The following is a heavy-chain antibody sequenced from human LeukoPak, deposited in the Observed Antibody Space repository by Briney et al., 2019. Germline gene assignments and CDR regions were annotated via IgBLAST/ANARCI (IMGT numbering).Heavy chain of an antibody. J-gene: IGHJ4*02. V-gene: IGHV3-30*18. CDR3: AKQSAGSAAWYSLHYDF. D-gene: IGHD6-13*01. CDR2: ISYDGSNK. Sequence: GGSLRLSCAASGFTFSSYGMHWVRQAPGKGLEWVAVISYDGSNKYYADSVKGRFTISRDNSKDTLYLQMNGLRAEDTAVYFCAKQSAGSAAWYSLHYDFWGQGTLVTVSS. CDR1: GFTFSSYG.